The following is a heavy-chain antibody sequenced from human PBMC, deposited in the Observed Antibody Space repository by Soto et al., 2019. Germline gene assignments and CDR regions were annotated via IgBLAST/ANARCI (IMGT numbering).Heavy chain of an antibody. CDR3: ARLSVIRGVIADY. V-gene: IGHV3-74*01. D-gene: IGHD3-10*01. CDR2: INSDGSSI. Sequence: EVQLVESGGGLVQPGGSLRLSCAASGFPFDSYWMHWVRQAPGKGLVWVSRINSDGSSINYADSVKGRFTISRDNVENTLYLQMNGLRVEDTAVYYCARLSVIRGVIADYWGQGTLVTVSS. CDR1: GFPFDSYW. J-gene: IGHJ4*02.